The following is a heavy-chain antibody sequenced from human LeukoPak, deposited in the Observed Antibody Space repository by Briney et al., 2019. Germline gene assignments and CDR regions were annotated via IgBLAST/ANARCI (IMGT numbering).Heavy chain of an antibody. CDR3: ACGVVATPDAFDI. D-gene: IGHD5-12*01. CDR2: IYYSGST. V-gene: IGHV4-30-4*08. J-gene: IGHJ3*02. CDR1: GGSISSGDYY. Sequence: SQTLSLTCTVSGGSISSGDYYWSWIRQPPGKGLEWIGYIYYSGSTYYNPSLKSRVTISVDTSKNQFSLKLSSVTAADTAVYYCACGVVATPDAFDIWGQGTMVTVSS.